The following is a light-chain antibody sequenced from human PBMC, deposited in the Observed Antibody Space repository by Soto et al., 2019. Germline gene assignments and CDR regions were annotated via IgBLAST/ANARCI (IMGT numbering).Light chain of an antibody. CDR2: DAS. CDR1: QDISNY. J-gene: IGKJ3*01. V-gene: IGKV1-33*01. CDR3: QQYDDLPSLLT. Sequence: DIQLTQSPSSVSASVGDRVTITCRANQDISNYLNWYQQKPGKAPQLLIYDASNLQTGVPSRFSGSGSGTKCTFTISCLQPENVATYYCQQYDDLPSLLTFGPGTKVDIK.